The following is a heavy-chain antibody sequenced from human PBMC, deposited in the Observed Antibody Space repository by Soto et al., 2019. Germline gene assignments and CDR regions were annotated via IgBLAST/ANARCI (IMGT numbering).Heavy chain of an antibody. D-gene: IGHD2-8*02. V-gene: IGHV3-43*01. Sequence: GKGLEWGSLISWDGGSTYYADSVNVRFTIYRDNSKNSLYLQMNSLTTEDTAFFFHAEDGIRGVRTVSAFLRNRSSDL. CDR3: AEDGIRGVRTVSAFLRNRSSDL. J-gene: IGHJ2*01. CDR2: ISWDGGST.